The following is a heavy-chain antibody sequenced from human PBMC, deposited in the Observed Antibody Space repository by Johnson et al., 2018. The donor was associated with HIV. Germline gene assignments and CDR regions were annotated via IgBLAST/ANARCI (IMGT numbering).Heavy chain of an antibody. CDR1: GFTVSSNY. Sequence: VQLVESGGGLVQPGGSLRLSCAAYGFTVSSNYMSWVRQAPGKGLDWVSVIYSGGSTYYADSVKGRFTISRDNAKNSLYLQMNSLRAGDTALYYCARAVCRGGRCYSHDAFDIWGQGTMVTVSS. D-gene: IGHD2-15*01. CDR3: ARAVCRGGRCYSHDAFDI. CDR2: IYSGGST. V-gene: IGHV3-66*01. J-gene: IGHJ3*02.